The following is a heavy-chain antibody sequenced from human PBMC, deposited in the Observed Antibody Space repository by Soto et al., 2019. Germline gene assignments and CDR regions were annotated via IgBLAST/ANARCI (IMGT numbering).Heavy chain of an antibody. V-gene: IGHV3-23*01. J-gene: IGHJ4*02. Sequence: GGSLRLSCAVSGISLSNYAMSWVRQAPGKGLEWVSAISGSGSDTYYIDSVKGRFTISRDKSKTTLFLQMNNLRAEDTAIYYCAKGGITLIRGSVDYWGQGALVTVSS. CDR1: GISLSNYA. CDR2: ISGSGSDT. D-gene: IGHD3-10*01. CDR3: AKGGITLIRGSVDY.